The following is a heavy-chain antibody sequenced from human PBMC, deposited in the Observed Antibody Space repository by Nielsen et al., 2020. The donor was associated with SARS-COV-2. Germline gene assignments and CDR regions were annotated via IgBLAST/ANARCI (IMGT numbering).Heavy chain of an antibody. D-gene: IGHD2-2*01. CDR1: GFTFSSYS. CDR3: ASSIVVVPAAQDDY. J-gene: IGHJ4*02. Sequence: GESLKISCAASGFTFSSYSMNWVRQAPGKGLEWVSSISSSSSYIYYADSVKGRFTISRDNAKNSLYLQMNSLRAEDTAVYYCASSIVVVPAAQDDYWGQGTLVTVSS. V-gene: IGHV3-21*01. CDR2: ISSSSSYI.